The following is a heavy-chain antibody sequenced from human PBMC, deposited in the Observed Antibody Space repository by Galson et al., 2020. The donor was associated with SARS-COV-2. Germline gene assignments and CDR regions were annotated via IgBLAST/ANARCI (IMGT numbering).Heavy chain of an antibody. J-gene: IGHJ4*02. CDR1: GGSISSSSYY. CDR2: IYYSGST. V-gene: IGHV4-39*07. D-gene: IGHD3-22*01. CDR3: ARGSRDVSMILMIATTASYYFDF. Sequence: ETLSLTCTVSGGSISSSSYYWGWIRQPPGKGLEWIGSIYYSGSTYYNPSLKSRVTISVDTSKNQFSLKLRSVTAADTAMYFCARGSRDVSMILMIATTASYYFDFWGQGSLVTVSS.